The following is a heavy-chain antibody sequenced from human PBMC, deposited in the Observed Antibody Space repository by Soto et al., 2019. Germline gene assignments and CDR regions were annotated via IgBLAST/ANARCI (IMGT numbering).Heavy chain of an antibody. CDR1: GASIISRDYY. D-gene: IGHD2-8*01. Sequence: SETLSLTCTFSGASIISRDYYWGWIRQTPGKGLEWIGNIDYNGVTYYNPSLKSRVTVSKDTSKNQFSLKVASVTAADTAIYYCGRVMIGTSRHTDSDYWGQGTQVTVS. J-gene: IGHJ4*02. CDR2: IDYNGVT. V-gene: IGHV4-39*01. CDR3: GRVMIGTSRHTDSDY.